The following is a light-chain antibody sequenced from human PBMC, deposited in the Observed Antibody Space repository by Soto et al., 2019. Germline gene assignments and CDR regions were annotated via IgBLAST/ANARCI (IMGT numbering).Light chain of an antibody. CDR1: QSVFYDSKKKNY. V-gene: IGKV4-1*01. CDR2: RAS. J-gene: IGKJ1*01. CDR3: QQYSTTPRT. Sequence: DIVMTQYPDSLTVSLGERATINCKSSQSVFYDSKKKNYLSWYQVKPGQPTKLLFFRASTRASGVPDRFSGSGSGTDFTLTISSLQAEDVAVYYCQQYSTTPRTFGQGPKVEIK.